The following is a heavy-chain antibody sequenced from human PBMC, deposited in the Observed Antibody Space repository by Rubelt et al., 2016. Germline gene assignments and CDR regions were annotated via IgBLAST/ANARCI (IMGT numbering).Heavy chain of an antibody. V-gene: IGHV4-59*11. CDR2: IYYNGNT. D-gene: IGHD3-22*01. Sequence: QVQLQESGPGLVKPSETLSLTCTVSGGFINSHYWSWIRQPPGKGLEWIGYIYYNGNTKYNPSPKSRVTISTDTSKTQFSLKLSSVTAADTAVYYCARDTSSYYDSSGSFDIWGQGTMVTVSS. CDR3: ARDTSSYYDSSGSFDI. J-gene: IGHJ3*02. CDR1: GGFINSHY.